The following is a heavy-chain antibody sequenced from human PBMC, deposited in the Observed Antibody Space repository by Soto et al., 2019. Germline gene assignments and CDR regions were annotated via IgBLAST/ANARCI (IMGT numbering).Heavy chain of an antibody. CDR1: GGSISSSSYY. CDR3: ARRYSGYDPGEYYYYMDV. J-gene: IGHJ6*03. Sequence: SETLSLTCTVSGGSISSSSYYWGWIRQPPGKGLEWIGSIYYSGCTYYNPSLKSRVTISVDTSKNQFSLKLSSVTAADTAVYYCARRYSGYDPGEYYYYMDVWGKGTTVTVSS. V-gene: IGHV4-39*01. D-gene: IGHD5-12*01. CDR2: IYYSGCT.